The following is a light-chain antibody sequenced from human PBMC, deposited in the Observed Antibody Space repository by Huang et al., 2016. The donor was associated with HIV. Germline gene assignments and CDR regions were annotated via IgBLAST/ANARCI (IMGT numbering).Light chain of an antibody. CDR3: QQYNNWPLT. J-gene: IGKJ4*01. Sequence: EIVMTQSPATLSVSPGERATLSCRASQSVSSNLAWYPQKPGQAPRTLIYGASTRVTGIPARFSGSGSGTEFTLTISSLQSEDFAVYYCQQYNNWPLTFGGGTKVQIK. CDR1: QSVSSN. V-gene: IGKV3-15*01. CDR2: GAS.